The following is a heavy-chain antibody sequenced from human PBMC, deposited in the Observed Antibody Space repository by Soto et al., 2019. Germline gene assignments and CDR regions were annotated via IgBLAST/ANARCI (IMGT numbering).Heavy chain of an antibody. Sequence: GGSLRLSCTASGFPFISYAMSWVRQAPGKGLEWVSAISGSGGSTYYADSVKGRFTISRDNSKNTLYLQMNSLRAEDTAVYYCAKAHDILTGYYILHYFDYWGQGTLVTVSS. CDR3: AKAHDILTGYYILHYFDY. D-gene: IGHD3-9*01. CDR2: ISGSGGST. J-gene: IGHJ4*02. CDR1: GFPFISYA. V-gene: IGHV3-23*01.